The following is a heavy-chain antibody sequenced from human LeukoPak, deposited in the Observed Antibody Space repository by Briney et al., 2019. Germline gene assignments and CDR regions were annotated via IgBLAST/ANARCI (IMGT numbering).Heavy chain of an antibody. CDR1: GFTFSSYA. CDR3: AKVITYSSGWSSMGYFDY. V-gene: IGHV3-30*18. CDR2: ISYDGSNK. D-gene: IGHD6-19*01. J-gene: IGHJ4*02. Sequence: PGGSLRLSCAASGFTFSSYAMHWVRQDPGKGLEWVAVISYDGSNKYYADSVKGRFTISRDNSENTLYLQMNSLRAEDTAVYYCAKVITYSSGWSSMGYFDYWGQGTLVTVSS.